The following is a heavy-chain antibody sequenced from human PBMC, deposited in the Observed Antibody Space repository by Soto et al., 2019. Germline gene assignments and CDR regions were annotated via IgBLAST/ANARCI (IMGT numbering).Heavy chain of an antibody. CDR2: ISYDGSNK. CDR1: GFTFSSYG. D-gene: IGHD3-10*01. V-gene: IGHV3-30*18. Sequence: QVQLVESGGGVVQPGRSLRLSCAASGFTFSSYGMHWVRQAPGKGLEWVAVISYDGSNKYYADSVKGRFTNSRDNSKNALYLQMNSLRAEDTAVYYCAKEMEGAREGITIESWGQGALVTVSS. CDR3: AKEMEGAREGITIES. J-gene: IGHJ4*02.